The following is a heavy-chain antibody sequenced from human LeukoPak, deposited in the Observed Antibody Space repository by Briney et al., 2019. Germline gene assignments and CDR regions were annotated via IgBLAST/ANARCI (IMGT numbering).Heavy chain of an antibody. J-gene: IGHJ4*02. CDR3: ARSSPPSSGYYTLLPYYFDY. CDR1: GFTFNSYW. CDR2: IKRDGSEK. V-gene: IGHV3-7*03. Sequence: GGSLRLSCAASGFTFNSYWMNWVRQAPGKGLEWVANIKRDGSEKYYVDSVKGRFTISRDNAKNSLDLQMNSLRVEDTAVYYCARSSPPSSGYYTLLPYYFDYWGQGTLVTVSS. D-gene: IGHD3-22*01.